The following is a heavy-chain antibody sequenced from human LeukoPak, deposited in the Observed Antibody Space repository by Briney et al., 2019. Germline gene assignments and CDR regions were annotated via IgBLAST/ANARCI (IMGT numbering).Heavy chain of an antibody. CDR1: GFTFSSYS. CDR3: ARDRSMIVGAGDDY. CDR2: ISSSSSYI. V-gene: IGHV3-21*01. D-gene: IGHD3-22*01. Sequence: GGSLRLSCAASGFTFSSYSMNWVRQAPGKGLEWVSSISSSSSYIYYADSVKGRFTISRDNAKNSLYLQMNGLRAEDTAVYYCARDRSMIVGAGDDYWGQGTLVTVSS. J-gene: IGHJ4*02.